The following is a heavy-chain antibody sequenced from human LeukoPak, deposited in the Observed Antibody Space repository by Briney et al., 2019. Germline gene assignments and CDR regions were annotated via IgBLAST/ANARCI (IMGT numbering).Heavy chain of an antibody. Sequence: GGSLRLSCAASGFSVSFYAMSWVRQAPGKGLEWVSVIAGSDGFTQYADSVKGRFTISRDNSKNTVYLQMNRLRVEDTALYYCVRSLDYWGQGTLVTVSS. CDR3: VRSLDY. CDR2: IAGSDGFT. J-gene: IGHJ4*02. V-gene: IGHV3-23*01. CDR1: GFSVSFYA.